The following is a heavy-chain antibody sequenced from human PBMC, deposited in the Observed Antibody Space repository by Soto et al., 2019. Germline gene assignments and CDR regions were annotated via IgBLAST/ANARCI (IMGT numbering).Heavy chain of an antibody. J-gene: IGHJ4*02. CDR3: AKGGNWNYRLDS. D-gene: IGHD1-7*01. Sequence: QVELVESGGGVVQPGRSLRLSCAASGFTFSTYGMHWVRQAPGKGLEWVTMISSDGSNKYYADSVKGRFTISRDNSKNTLSMQMNSLRAEDTAMYYCAKGGNWNYRLDSWGQGTLVTVSS. CDR1: GFTFSTYG. CDR2: ISSDGSNK. V-gene: IGHV3-30*18.